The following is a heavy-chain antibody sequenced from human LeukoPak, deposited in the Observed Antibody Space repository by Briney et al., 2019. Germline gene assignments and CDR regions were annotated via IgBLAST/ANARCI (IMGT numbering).Heavy chain of an antibody. CDR3: ARDQGYCSGGSCYSKAHLDV. D-gene: IGHD2-15*01. V-gene: IGHV3-21*01. CDR2: IGSSSSYI. Sequence: PGGSLRLSCAASGFTFSSYSMNWVRQAPGKGLEWLSSIGSSSSYIYYADSVKGRFTISRDNAKNSLYLQMNSLRAEDTAVYYCARDQGYCSGGSCYSKAHLDVWGKGTTVTVSS. CDR1: GFTFSSYS. J-gene: IGHJ6*04.